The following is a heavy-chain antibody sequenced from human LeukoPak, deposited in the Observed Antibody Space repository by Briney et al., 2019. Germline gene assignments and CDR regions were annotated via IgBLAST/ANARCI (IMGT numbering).Heavy chain of an antibody. J-gene: IGHJ4*02. Sequence: GSLRLSCAASGFTFSSYWMSWVRQAPGKGLEWVSYISSSGSTIYYADSVKGRFTISRDNAKNSLSLQMNSLRAEDTAVYYCVRDGGVSGYDLLDYWGQGTLVTVSS. CDR2: ISSSGSTI. D-gene: IGHD5-12*01. CDR3: VRDGGVSGYDLLDY. V-gene: IGHV3-48*04. CDR1: GFTFSSYW.